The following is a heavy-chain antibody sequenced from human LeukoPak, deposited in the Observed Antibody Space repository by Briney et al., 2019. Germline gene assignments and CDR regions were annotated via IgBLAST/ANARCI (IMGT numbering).Heavy chain of an antibody. V-gene: IGHV3-7*01. Sequence: PGGSLRLSCAASGFTFSSYSMNWVRQTPRKGLEWVANMKYDGSEKYYVDSVKGRFTISRDNAKNSLYLQMNSLRAEDTAVYYCARDIEAAGLFLDYWGQGTLVTVSS. D-gene: IGHD6-13*01. CDR3: ARDIEAAGLFLDY. J-gene: IGHJ4*02. CDR2: MKYDGSEK. CDR1: GFTFSSYS.